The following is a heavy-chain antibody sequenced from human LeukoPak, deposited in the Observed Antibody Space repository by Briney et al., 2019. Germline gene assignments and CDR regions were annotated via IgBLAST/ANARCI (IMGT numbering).Heavy chain of an antibody. D-gene: IGHD1-20*01. CDR3: ARGSGITGTMDY. CDR2: INHSGST. V-gene: IGHV4-34*01. Sequence: TSETLSLTCAVYGGSFSGYYWSWIRQPPGKGLEWIGEINHSGSTNYNPSLKGRVTISVDTSKNQFSLKLSSVTAADTAVYYCARGSGITGTMDYWGQGTLVTVSS. CDR1: GGSFSGYY. J-gene: IGHJ4*02.